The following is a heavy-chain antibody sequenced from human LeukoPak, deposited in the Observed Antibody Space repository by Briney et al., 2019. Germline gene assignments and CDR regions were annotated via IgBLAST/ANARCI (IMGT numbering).Heavy chain of an antibody. V-gene: IGHV3-15*01. CDR3: VTDYLQGEMATIRVNY. J-gene: IGHJ4*02. CDR2: IQSKADGGAA. Sequence: PGGSLRLSCAASGFTFSNAWMSWVRQAPGKGLEWVGRIQSKADGGAADYAAPVKGKFTISRDDPKNTVYQQMNSLKTEDTAVYYCVTDYLQGEMATIRVNYWGQGTLVTVSS. CDR1: GFTFSNAW. D-gene: IGHD5-24*01.